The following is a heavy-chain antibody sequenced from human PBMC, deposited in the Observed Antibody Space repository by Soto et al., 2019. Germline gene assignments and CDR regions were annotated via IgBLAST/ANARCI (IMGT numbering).Heavy chain of an antibody. Sequence: QVQFMQSGGGVVQPGKSLRLSCATSGITFSRYAMHWVRQAPGRRPEWVAVVFFDGNYKNYGDSVKGRFTVSRDNSKNTTSLQMIGLRPEDSAVYYCTKGGTVPFDYWGQGSLVTVSS. J-gene: IGHJ4*02. D-gene: IGHD3-16*01. V-gene: IGHV3-30*18. CDR3: TKGGTVPFDY. CDR1: GITFSRYA. CDR2: VFFDGNYK.